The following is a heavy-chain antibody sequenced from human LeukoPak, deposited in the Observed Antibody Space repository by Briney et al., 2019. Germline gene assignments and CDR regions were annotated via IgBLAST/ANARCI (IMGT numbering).Heavy chain of an antibody. CDR1: GFTFSSQA. CDR2: VSYDGSNE. J-gene: IGHJ3*02. Sequence: GRSLRLSCAASGFTFSSQAMHWVRQAPGKGLEWVAVVSYDGSNEYYADSVKGRFTVSRDNSKNTLYLQMNSLRAEDTAVYYCAKKLRYCTSSSCLPDAFDIWGLGTMVTVSS. CDR3: AKKLRYCTSSSCLPDAFDI. D-gene: IGHD2-2*01. V-gene: IGHV3-30*04.